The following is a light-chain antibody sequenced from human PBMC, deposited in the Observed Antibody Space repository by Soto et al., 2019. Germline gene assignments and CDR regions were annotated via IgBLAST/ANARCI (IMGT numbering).Light chain of an antibody. CDR1: SSDVGSYNF. V-gene: IGLV2-23*01. Sequence: QSALTQPASVSGSPGQSITISCAGTSSDVGSYNFVSWYQQHPVKAPKLIIYEGSKRPSGVSNRFSGSKSGNTASLTISGLQAEDEADYYCCSYAGGVTLKFGGGTKLTVL. CDR3: CSYAGGVTLK. CDR2: EGS. J-gene: IGLJ2*01.